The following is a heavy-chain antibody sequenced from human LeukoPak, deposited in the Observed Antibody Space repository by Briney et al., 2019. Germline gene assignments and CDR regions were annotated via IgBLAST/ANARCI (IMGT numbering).Heavy chain of an antibody. CDR3: ARDNYYGSGSYQYYYYYYGMDV. Sequence: GGSLRLSCAASGFTFSSYGMHWVRQAPGKGLEWVAVIWYDGSNKYYADSVKGRFTISRDNSKNTLHLQMNSLRAEDTAVYYCARDNYYGSGSYQYYYYYYGMDVWGQGTTVTVSS. D-gene: IGHD3-10*01. J-gene: IGHJ6*02. CDR1: GFTFSSYG. V-gene: IGHV3-33*01. CDR2: IWYDGSNK.